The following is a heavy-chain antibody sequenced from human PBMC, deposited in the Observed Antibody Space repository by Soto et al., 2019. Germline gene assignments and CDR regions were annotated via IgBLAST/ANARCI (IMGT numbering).Heavy chain of an antibody. CDR2: INPNSGGT. J-gene: IGHJ4*02. D-gene: IGHD5-12*01. CDR1: GYTFTGYY. Sequence: ASVKVSCKASGYTFTGYYMHWVRQAPGQGLEWMGWINPNSGGTNYAQKFQGRVTMTRDTSTSTAYMELSRLRSDDTAVYYCARVPHGYTPFDYWGQGTLVTVSS. CDR3: ARVPHGYTPFDY. V-gene: IGHV1-2*02.